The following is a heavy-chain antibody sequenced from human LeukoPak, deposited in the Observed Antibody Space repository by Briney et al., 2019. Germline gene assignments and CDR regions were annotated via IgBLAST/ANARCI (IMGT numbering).Heavy chain of an antibody. J-gene: IGHJ2*01. D-gene: IGHD6-13*01. Sequence: PGRSLRLSCAASGFTFSSYGMHWVRQAPGKGLEWVAVISYDGSNKYYADSVKGRFTISRDNSKNTLYLQMNSLRAEDTAVYYCARGGIYSSRSRYFDLWGRGTLVTVSS. CDR1: GFTFSSYG. V-gene: IGHV3-30*03. CDR2: ISYDGSNK. CDR3: ARGGIYSSRSRYFDL.